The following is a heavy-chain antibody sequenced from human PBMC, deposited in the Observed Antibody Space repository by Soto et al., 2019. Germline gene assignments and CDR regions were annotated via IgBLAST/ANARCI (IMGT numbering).Heavy chain of an antibody. D-gene: IGHD3-10*01. Sequence: QVQLVESGGGVVQPGRSLRLSCAGSGFSLGSFGMHWVRQAPGKGLEWVGVISFDGIRTDYADSVKGRFTISRDTSQNTTVLHMSSRSVEAKAVYCCAEGSRGGYSRILRAIEYWGQGTLVTVSS. CDR3: AEGSRGGYSRILRAIEY. CDR2: ISFDGIRT. CDR1: GFSLGSFG. J-gene: IGHJ4*03. V-gene: IGHV3-30*03.